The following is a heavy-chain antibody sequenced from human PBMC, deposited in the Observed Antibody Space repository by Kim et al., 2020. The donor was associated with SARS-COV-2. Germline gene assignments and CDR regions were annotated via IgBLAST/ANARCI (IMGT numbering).Heavy chain of an antibody. D-gene: IGHD2-2*02. CDR3: CSYQLLYLEPDGMDV. CDR2: IYYSGST. CDR1: GGSISSSSYY. Sequence: SETLSLTCTVSGGSISSSSYYWGWIRQPPGKGLEWIGSIYYSGSTYYNPSLKSRVTISVDTSKNQFSLKLSSVTAADTAVYYCCSYQLLYLEPDGMDVWGQGTTVTVSS. J-gene: IGHJ6*02. V-gene: IGHV4-39*01.